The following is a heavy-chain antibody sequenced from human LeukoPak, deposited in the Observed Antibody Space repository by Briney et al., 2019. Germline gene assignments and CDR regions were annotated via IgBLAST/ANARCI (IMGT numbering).Heavy chain of an antibody. CDR1: GFSLSSSGMC. J-gene: IGHJ4*02. CDR3: AHRRSGYDWNHGDFDY. V-gene: IGHV2-5*08. CDR2: IYWDDDK. Sequence: SGPTLVNPTQTLTLTCAFSGFSLSSSGMCVSWVRQPPGKALEWLAVIYWDDDKRYNPSLRTRLTVTTATSKNQVVLIMTNMDPVDTATYYCAHRRSGYDWNHGDFDYWGQGTLVTVSS. D-gene: IGHD3-22*01.